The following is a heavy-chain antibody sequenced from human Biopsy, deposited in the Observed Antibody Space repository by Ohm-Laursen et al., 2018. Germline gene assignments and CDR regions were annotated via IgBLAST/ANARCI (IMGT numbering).Heavy chain of an antibody. V-gene: IGHV3-11*01. J-gene: IGHJ6*02. CDR1: GFSFSDYH. Sequence: SLRLPCVASGFSFSDYHMRRLRQAPGWGLEWVSYISGGGTIYYGDSMKGRVTISRDNAKNSLYLQMHSLRAEDTAVYYCARDTRWSPYSMDVWGQGTTVTVSS. CDR3: ARDTRWSPYSMDV. CDR2: ISGGGTI. D-gene: IGHD4-23*01.